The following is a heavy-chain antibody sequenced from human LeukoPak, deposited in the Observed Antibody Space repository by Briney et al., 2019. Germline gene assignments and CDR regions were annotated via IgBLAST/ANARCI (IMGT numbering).Heavy chain of an antibody. J-gene: IGHJ4*02. Sequence: SETLSLTCTVSGDSISSYSWSWIRQPADKGLEYIGRIYTSGSTNYNPSLKSRVTMSVDTSKNQFSLKLSSVTAADTAVYYCARQHVGATTFDYWGQGTLVTVSS. D-gene: IGHD1-26*01. V-gene: IGHV4-4*07. CDR2: IYTSGST. CDR1: GDSISSYS. CDR3: ARQHVGATTFDY.